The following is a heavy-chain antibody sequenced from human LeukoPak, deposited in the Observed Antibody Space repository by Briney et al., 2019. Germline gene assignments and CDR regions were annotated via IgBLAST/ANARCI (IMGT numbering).Heavy chain of an antibody. CDR1: GGSFTDYF. J-gene: IGHJ6*03. V-gene: IGHV4-34*01. D-gene: IGHD1-26*01. CDR3: ARREGYYYYMDV. CDR2: INDYTGDS. Sequence: PSETLSLTCTVFGGSFTDYFWTWIRHSPGKGLEWIGEINDYTGDSKYNPSLNSRVSISLEKSKNQLSLELRSVTAADTAVYYCARREGYYYYMDVWGKGTTVTVSS.